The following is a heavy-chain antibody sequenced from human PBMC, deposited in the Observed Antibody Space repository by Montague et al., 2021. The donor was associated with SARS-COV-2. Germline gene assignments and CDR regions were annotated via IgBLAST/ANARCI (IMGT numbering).Heavy chain of an antibody. D-gene: IGHD7-27*01. V-gene: IGHV1-2*04. CDR1: GYTFTGYY. CDR3: ARMGKGSYYYGMDV. J-gene: IGHJ6*02. Sequence: SVKVSCKASGYTFTGYYMHWVRQAPGQGLEWMGWINPNSGGANYAQKFQGWVTMTRDTSISTAYMELSRLRSDDTAVYYWARMGKGSYYYGMDVWGQGTTVTVSS. CDR2: INPNSGGA.